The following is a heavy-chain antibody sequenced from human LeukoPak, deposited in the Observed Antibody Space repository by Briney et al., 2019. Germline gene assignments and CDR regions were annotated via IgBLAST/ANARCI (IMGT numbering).Heavy chain of an antibody. CDR3: ARDSVVVVAATPGWFDP. CDR2: IIPIFGTA. J-gene: IGHJ5*02. D-gene: IGHD2-15*01. Sequence: SVKVSCKASGGTFSSYAISWVRQAPGQGLEWMGGIIPIFGTANYAQKFQGRVTITADESTSTAYMELSSLRSEDTAVYYCARDSVVVVAATPGWFDPWGQGTLVTVSS. CDR1: GGTFSSYA. V-gene: IGHV1-69*13.